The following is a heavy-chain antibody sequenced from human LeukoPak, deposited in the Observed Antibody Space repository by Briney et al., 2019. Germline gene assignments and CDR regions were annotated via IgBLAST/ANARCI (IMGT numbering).Heavy chain of an antibody. CDR3: ARVRGYRSIRWYFDL. J-gene: IGHJ2*01. CDR2: IYYSGST. CDR1: GGSISSGDYY. V-gene: IGHV4-30-4*01. Sequence: PSETLCLTCTVSGGSISSGDYYWSWIRQPPGKGLEWIGYIYYSGSTYYNPSLKSRVTISVDTSKNQFSLKLSSVTAADTAVYYCARVRGYRSIRWYFDLWGRGTLVTVSS. D-gene: IGHD6-13*01.